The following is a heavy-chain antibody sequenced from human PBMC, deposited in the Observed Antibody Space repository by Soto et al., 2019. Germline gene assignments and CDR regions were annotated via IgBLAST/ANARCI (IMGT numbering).Heavy chain of an antibody. CDR3: ARKWPYSSLPHYYYYYYMDV. D-gene: IGHD6-6*01. CDR1: GYTFTSYG. V-gene: IGHV1-18*01. Sequence: QVQLVQSGAEVKKPGASVKVSCKASGYTFTSYGISWVRQAPGQGLEWMGWISAYNGNTNYAQKLQGRVTMTTDTSTSTAYMELRSLRSDDTAVYYCARKWPYSSLPHYYYYYYMDVWGKGTTVTVSS. J-gene: IGHJ6*03. CDR2: ISAYNGNT.